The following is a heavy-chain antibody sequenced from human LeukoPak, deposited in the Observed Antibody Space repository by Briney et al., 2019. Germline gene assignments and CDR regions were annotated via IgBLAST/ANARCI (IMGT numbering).Heavy chain of an antibody. D-gene: IGHD3-22*01. V-gene: IGHV4-39*07. J-gene: IGHJ6*03. CDR3: ARLGGVVVIPYYYYYMDV. CDR1: GGSISSSSYY. CDR2: IYYSGST. Sequence: SETLSLTCTVSGGSISSSSYYWGWIRQPPGKGLEWIGSIYYSGSTYYNPSLKSRVTISVDTSKNQFSLKLSSVTAADTAVYYCARLGGVVVIPYYYYYMDVWGKGTTVTISS.